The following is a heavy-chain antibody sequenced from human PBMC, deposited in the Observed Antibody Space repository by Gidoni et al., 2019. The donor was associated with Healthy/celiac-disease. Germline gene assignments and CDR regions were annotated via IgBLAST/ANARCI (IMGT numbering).Heavy chain of an antibody. V-gene: IGHV2-26*01. CDR3: ARIGSGSYYNYYYFDY. CDR2: IFSNHEK. J-gene: IGHJ4*02. D-gene: IGHD3-10*01. Sequence: QVTLKESGPVLVKPTETLTLTCTVSGFSLSNARMGVSWIRQTPGKALEWLAHIFSNHEKSYSTSLKSRLTISKDTSKSQVVLTMTNMDPVDTATYYCARIGSGSYYNYYYFDYWGQGTLVTVSS. CDR1: GFSLSNARMG.